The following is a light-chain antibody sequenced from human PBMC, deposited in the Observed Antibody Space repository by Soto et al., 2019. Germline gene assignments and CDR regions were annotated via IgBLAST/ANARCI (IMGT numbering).Light chain of an antibody. J-gene: IGKJ2*01. CDR3: QQFGSAIPHT. V-gene: IGKV3-20*01. CDR2: GAS. Sequence: EIVMTQYPGTLSLSPGERATISCRASQVIGSRYLAWYHQKYGQAPRLLIYGASSRATGIPDRFSGSGSGTNFTLTISRLEPEDCGVYYCQQFGSAIPHTFCQGTKLEIK. CDR1: QVIGSRY.